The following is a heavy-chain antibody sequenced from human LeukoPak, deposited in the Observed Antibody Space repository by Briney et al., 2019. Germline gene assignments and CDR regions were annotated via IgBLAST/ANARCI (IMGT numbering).Heavy chain of an antibody. J-gene: IGHJ4*02. D-gene: IGHD2-15*01. Sequence: GGSLRLSCAASGFTFSSYAMSWVRQSPGKGLEWVSAISGGGGSTYYAYYSDSVRGRFTISRDNSKNTLYLQMNSLRVEDTAVYYCAKDPSERDCSAGSCYGWGQGTLVTVSS. CDR3: AKDPSERDCSAGSCYG. V-gene: IGHV3-23*01. CDR1: GFTFSSYA. CDR2: ISGGGGST.